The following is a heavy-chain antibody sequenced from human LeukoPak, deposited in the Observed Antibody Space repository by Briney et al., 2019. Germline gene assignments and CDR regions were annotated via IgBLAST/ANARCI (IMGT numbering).Heavy chain of an antibody. CDR1: GFTFSSYE. V-gene: IGHV3-30*02. CDR3: AKDLNYGSGSPRDPFDY. D-gene: IGHD3-10*01. J-gene: IGHJ4*02. Sequence: GGSLRLSCAASGFTFSSYEMNWVRQAPGKGLEWVAFIRYDGSNKYYADSVKGRFTISRDNSKNTLYLQMNSLRAEDTAVYYCAKDLNYGSGSPRDPFDYWGQGTLVTVSS. CDR2: IRYDGSNK.